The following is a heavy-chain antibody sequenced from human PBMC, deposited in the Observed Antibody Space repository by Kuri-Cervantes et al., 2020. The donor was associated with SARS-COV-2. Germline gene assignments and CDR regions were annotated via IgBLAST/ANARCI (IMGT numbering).Heavy chain of an antibody. Sequence: GGSLRLSCAASGLTFSSYEMNGVRQAPGKGLEWVSYISSSGSTIYYADSVKGRFTISRDNAKNSLYLQMNSLRAEDTAVYYCARASGYDWGTPYFDYWGQGTLVTVSS. CDR1: GLTFSSYE. J-gene: IGHJ4*02. CDR2: ISSSGSTI. V-gene: IGHV3-48*03. CDR3: ARASGYDWGTPYFDY. D-gene: IGHD5-12*01.